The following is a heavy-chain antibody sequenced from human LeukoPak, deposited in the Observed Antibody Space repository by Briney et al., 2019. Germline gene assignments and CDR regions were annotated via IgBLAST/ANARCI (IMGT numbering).Heavy chain of an antibody. CDR1: GFTFSSYA. D-gene: IGHD6-19*01. Sequence: PGGSLRLSCAASGFTFSSYAMSWVRQAPGKGLEWVSAISGSGGSTYYADSVKGRFTISRDNSKNTLYLQMNSLRAEDTAVYYCAKAEYSSGWYGRDAFDIWGQGTMVTVSS. CDR2: ISGSGGST. CDR3: AKAEYSSGWYGRDAFDI. J-gene: IGHJ3*02. V-gene: IGHV3-23*01.